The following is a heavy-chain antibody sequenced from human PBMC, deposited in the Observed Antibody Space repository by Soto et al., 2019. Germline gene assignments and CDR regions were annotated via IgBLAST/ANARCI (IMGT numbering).Heavy chain of an antibody. V-gene: IGHV4-31*03. CDR1: GGSISSGGYY. CDR2: IYYSGST. Sequence: QVQLQESGPGLVKPSQTLSLTCTVSGGSISSGGYYWSWIRQHAVNGLEWIGYIYYSGSTYYNPSLKSRVTIYVDTSKNQFSLQLSSVPAADTAVYYCARAELVGATDYWGQGTLVTVSS. D-gene: IGHD1-26*01. CDR3: ARAELVGATDY. J-gene: IGHJ4*02.